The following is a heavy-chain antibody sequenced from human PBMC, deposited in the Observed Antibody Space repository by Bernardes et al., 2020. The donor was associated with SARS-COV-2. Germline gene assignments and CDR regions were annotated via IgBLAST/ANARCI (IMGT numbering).Heavy chain of an antibody. CDR3: ARGLGSATGTGDY. V-gene: IGHV3-7*01. Sequence: GGSLRLSCAASGFTFSSYWMSWVRQAPGKGLEWVANIKQDGSEKYYVDSVMGRFTISRDNAKNSLYLQMNSLRVDDTAVYHCARGLGSATGTGDYWGQGTLVTVAS. CDR2: IKQDGSEK. CDR1: GFTFSSYW. J-gene: IGHJ4*02. D-gene: IGHD6-13*01.